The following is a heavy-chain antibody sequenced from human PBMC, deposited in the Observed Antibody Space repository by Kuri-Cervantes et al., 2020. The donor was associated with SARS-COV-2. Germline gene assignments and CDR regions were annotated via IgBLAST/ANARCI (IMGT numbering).Heavy chain of an antibody. V-gene: IGHV3-23*01. CDR3: AKDQDTGGFDAFDV. J-gene: IGHJ3*01. CDR2: ISGSGGTT. D-gene: IGHD3-16*01. Sequence: GGSLRLSCAASGFTFSSYAMHWVRQAPGKGLEWVSGISGSGGTTYYVDSVKGRFTISRDNTKSTVFLQMNSLRAEDTAIYYCAKDQDTGGFDAFDVWGQGAMVTVSS. CDR1: GFTFSSYA.